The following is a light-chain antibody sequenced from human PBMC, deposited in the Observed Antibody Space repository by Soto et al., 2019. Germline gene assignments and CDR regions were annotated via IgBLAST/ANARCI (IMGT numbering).Light chain of an antibody. CDR2: TAS. CDR1: QGISNY. V-gene: IGKV1-27*01. J-gene: IGKJ1*01. Sequence: DIQMTQSPSSLSASVGDRVTIKCRASQGISNYLAWYQQKPGKAPKLLIYTASTLQSGVPSRFSGSGSGTDFTLTISSLQPEDVATSYCQKYNSASAWTFGQGTKVEIK. CDR3: QKYNSASAWT.